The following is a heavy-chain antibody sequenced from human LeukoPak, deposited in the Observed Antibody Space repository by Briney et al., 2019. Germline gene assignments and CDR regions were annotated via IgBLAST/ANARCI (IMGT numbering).Heavy chain of an antibody. J-gene: IGHJ4*02. V-gene: IGHV4-59*08. CDR3: ASMVRGVIIAD. D-gene: IGHD3-10*01. CDR2: IYYSGST. CDR1: GGSISSYY. Sequence: SSETLSLTCTVSGGSISSYYWSWIRQPPGKGLEWIGYIYYSGSTNYNPSLKSRVTISVDTSKNQFSLKLSSVTAADTAVYYCASMVRGVIIADWGQGTLVTVSS.